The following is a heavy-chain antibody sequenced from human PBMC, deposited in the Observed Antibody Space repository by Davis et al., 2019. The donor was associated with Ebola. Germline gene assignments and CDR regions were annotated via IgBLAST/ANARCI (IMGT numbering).Heavy chain of an antibody. J-gene: IGHJ6*02. CDR1: GFTFSSYA. Sequence: GGSLRLSCAASGFTFSSYAMSWVRQAPGKGLEWVSAISGSGGSTYYADSVKGRFTISRDNSKNTLYLQMNSLRAEDTAVYYCASFRVVGATGPGDYYYGMDVWGQGTTVTVSS. D-gene: IGHD1-26*01. CDR2: ISGSGGST. V-gene: IGHV3-23*01. CDR3: ASFRVVGATGPGDYYYGMDV.